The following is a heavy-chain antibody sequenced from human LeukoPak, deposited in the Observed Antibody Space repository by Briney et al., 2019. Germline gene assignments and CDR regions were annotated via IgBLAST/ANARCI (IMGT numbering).Heavy chain of an antibody. V-gene: IGHV4-39*01. D-gene: IGHD5-24*01. Sequence: SETLSLTCTVSGGSISSRSYYWGWIRQPPGKGLEWIGSIYYSGSTYYNPSLKSRVTISVDTSKNQFSLKLSSVTAADTAVYYCAGGRDGYNYNYFDYWGQGTLVTVSS. J-gene: IGHJ4*02. CDR1: GGSISSRSYY. CDR2: IYYSGST. CDR3: AGGRDGYNYNYFDY.